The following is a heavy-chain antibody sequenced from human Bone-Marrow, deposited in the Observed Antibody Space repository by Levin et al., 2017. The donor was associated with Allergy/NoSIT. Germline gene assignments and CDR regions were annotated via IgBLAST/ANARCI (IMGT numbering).Heavy chain of an antibody. CDR3: ARDVRQQLVRFYYYGMDV. CDR1: GFTFSSYG. D-gene: IGHD6-13*01. J-gene: IGHJ6*02. Sequence: GGSLRLSCAASGFTFSSYGMHWVRQAPGKGLEWVAVIWYDGSNKYYADSVKGRFTISRDNSKNTLYLQMNSLRAEDTAVYYCARDVRQQLVRFYYYGMDVWGQGTTVTVSS. CDR2: IWYDGSNK. V-gene: IGHV3-33*01.